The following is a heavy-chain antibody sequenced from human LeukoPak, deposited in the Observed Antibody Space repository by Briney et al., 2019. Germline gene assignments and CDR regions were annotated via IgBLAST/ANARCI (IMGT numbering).Heavy chain of an antibody. CDR3: ARGGERAAASDYYYGMDV. CDR2: INHSGST. Sequence: SETLSLTCAVYGGSFSGYYWSWIRQPPGKGLEWIGEINHSGSTNYNPSLKSRVTISVDTPKNQFSLKLSSVTAADTAVYYCARGGERAAASDYYYGMDVWGQGTTVTVSS. J-gene: IGHJ6*02. CDR1: GGSFSGYY. D-gene: IGHD6-13*01. V-gene: IGHV4-34*01.